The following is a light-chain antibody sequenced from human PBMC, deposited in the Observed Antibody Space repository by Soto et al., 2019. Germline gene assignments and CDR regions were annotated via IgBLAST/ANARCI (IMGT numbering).Light chain of an antibody. Sequence: DIQLTQSPSSLSASVGDRFSITCRASQSISTHLSWYQQKPGKAPKLLIYAASSLQSWVPSRFTGSGSGTDFTLTISSLQPEDFATYYCQQSYTSWWTFGQGTKVDI. CDR2: AAS. CDR3: QQSYTSWWT. CDR1: QSISTH. V-gene: IGKV1-39*01. J-gene: IGKJ1*01.